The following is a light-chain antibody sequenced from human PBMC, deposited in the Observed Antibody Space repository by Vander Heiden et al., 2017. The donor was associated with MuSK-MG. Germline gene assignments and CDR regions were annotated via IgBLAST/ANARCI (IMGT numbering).Light chain of an antibody. CDR3: QQYGGSLT. CDR2: GAS. V-gene: IGKV3-20*01. J-gene: IGKJ4*01. CDR1: QSVSSTY. Sequence: EIALTQSPGTPSLSPGERATLSCRASQSVSSTYLAWYQQKPGQAPRLLIYGASIRATGIPDRFSGSGSGTDFTLTISRLEPEDFAVYYCQQYGGSLTFGGGTKVEIK.